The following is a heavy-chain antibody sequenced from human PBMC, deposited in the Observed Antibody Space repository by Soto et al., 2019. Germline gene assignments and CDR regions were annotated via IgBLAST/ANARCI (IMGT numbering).Heavy chain of an antibody. CDR1: GGSISSNKW. V-gene: IGHV4-4*02. J-gene: IGHJ6*02. Sequence: PSETLSLTCAVYGGSISSNKWWSWVRQPPGKGLEWIGEIYHSGSTNYNPSLKSRVTISLDKSKNQFSLKLTSVTAADSAVYYCARDDHIVVVPTSLGAMDVWGQWTAVTVSS. D-gene: IGHD2-2*01. CDR2: IYHSGST. CDR3: ARDDHIVVVPTSLGAMDV.